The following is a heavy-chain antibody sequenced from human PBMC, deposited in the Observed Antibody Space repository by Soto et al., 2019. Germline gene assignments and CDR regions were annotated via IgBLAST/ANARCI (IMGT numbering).Heavy chain of an antibody. CDR2: ISNVGDT. D-gene: IGHD2-21*01. Sequence: GGSLRLSCTASGFAFSGYAMHWVRQAPGKGLEYVSAISNVGDTYYANSVRGRFTISRDNSKTTLYLQMGSLRVEDMAVYYCARVGVMATIDYWGPGTLVTVSS. J-gene: IGHJ4*02. CDR3: ARVGVMATIDY. V-gene: IGHV3-64*01. CDR1: GFAFSGYA.